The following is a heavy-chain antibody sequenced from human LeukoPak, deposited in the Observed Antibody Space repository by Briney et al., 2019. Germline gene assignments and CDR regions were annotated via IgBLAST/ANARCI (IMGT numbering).Heavy chain of an antibody. CDR3: ARSSHYTIPFDS. J-gene: IGHJ5*01. Sequence: GGSLRLSCAASGFRFSSYWMHWVRQAPGKGLVWVSRINSDGSVTSFADSVKGRFTISRDNAKNTVYLQMNSLTVEDTAVYFCARSSHYTIPFDSWGQGMLVTVSS. V-gene: IGHV3-74*01. D-gene: IGHD2-2*02. CDR2: INSDGSVT. CDR1: GFRFSSYW.